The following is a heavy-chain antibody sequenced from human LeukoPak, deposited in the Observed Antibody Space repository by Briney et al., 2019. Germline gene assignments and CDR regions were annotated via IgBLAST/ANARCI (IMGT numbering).Heavy chain of an antibody. J-gene: IGHJ4*02. CDR1: GFTFSSYA. CDR2: ISGNGGST. D-gene: IGHD3-22*01. V-gene: IGHV3-23*01. CDR3: AKEPTHGDYYDSSGYYFRSDY. Sequence: GGSLRLSCAASGFTFSSYAMCWVRQAPGKGLEGVSAISGNGGSTYYADSVKGRFTISRDNSKNTLYLQMNSLRAEDTAVYYCAKEPTHGDYYDSSGYYFRSDYWGQGTLVTVSS.